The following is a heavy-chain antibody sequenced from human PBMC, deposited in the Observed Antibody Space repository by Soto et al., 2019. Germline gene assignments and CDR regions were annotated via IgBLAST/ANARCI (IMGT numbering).Heavy chain of an antibody. CDR1: GFTFSSYA. D-gene: IGHD3-22*01. J-gene: IGHJ4*02. CDR2: ISGSGGST. V-gene: IGHV3-23*01. Sequence: GGSLRLSCAASGFTFSSYAMSWVRQAPGKGLEWVSAISGSGGSTYYADSVKGRFTISRDNSKNTLYLQMNSLRAEDTAVYYCAKRYYDSSGYADLDYWGQGTLVTVSS. CDR3: AKRYYDSSGYADLDY.